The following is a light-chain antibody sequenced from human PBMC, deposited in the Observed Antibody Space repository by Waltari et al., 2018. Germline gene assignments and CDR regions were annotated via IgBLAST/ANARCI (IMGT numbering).Light chain of an antibody. CDR3: QHYVRLPVS. CDR2: GAS. V-gene: IGKV3-20*01. CDR1: QSVSRS. Sequence: EIVLTQSPGTLSLSPGERATLSCRASQSVSRSLAWYQQKPGQAPSLLIYGASSRATGVPDRFSGSGSGTDFSLTISRLEPEDCAVYYCQHYVRLPVSFGQGTKVEIK. J-gene: IGKJ1*01.